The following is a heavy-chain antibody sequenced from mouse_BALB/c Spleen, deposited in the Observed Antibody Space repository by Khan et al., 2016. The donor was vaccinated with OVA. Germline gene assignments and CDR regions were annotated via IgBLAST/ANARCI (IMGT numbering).Heavy chain of an antibody. D-gene: IGHD1-1*01. Sequence: EVQLQESGPGLVKPSQSLSLICTVTGYSITSDYAWNWIRQFPGNKLEWMGFISYSGNTNYNPSLKSRISITRDTSKNQFFLHLNSVTTEDTATYYCARVYGGDFDYWGQGTTRTVSS. CDR3: ARVYGGDFDY. J-gene: IGHJ2*01. CDR2: ISYSGNT. CDR1: GYSITSDYA. V-gene: IGHV3-2*02.